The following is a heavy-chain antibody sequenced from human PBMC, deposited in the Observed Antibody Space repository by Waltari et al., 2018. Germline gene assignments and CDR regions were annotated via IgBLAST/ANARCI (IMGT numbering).Heavy chain of an antibody. D-gene: IGHD3-22*01. CDR3: ARGSGYDYGDFHLDY. J-gene: IGHJ4*02. Sequence: QVQLVQSGAEVKKPGSSVKVSCKASGGTFSSYAISWVRQAPGQGLEWMGRILPVVGTANDAEKFQGRVTITADKSTSPAYMELSSLRSEDTAVYYCARGSGYDYGDFHLDYWGQGTLVTVSS. V-gene: IGHV1-69*08. CDR2: ILPVVGTA. CDR1: GGTFSSYA.